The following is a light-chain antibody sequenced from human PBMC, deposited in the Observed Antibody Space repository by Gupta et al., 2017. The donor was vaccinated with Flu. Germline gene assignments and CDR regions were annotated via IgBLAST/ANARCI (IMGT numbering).Light chain of an antibody. Sequence: EIVLTQSPDTLSVSPGETATLSCRASQSVSSWLAWYQQKPGQPPRLLISGASTRATGIPVRFSGSGSGREFTLTISSLQSEDSAVYYCQQYNNWPPVTFGQGTRLEIK. CDR2: GAS. J-gene: IGKJ5*01. CDR1: QSVSSW. V-gene: IGKV3-15*01. CDR3: QQYNNWPPVT.